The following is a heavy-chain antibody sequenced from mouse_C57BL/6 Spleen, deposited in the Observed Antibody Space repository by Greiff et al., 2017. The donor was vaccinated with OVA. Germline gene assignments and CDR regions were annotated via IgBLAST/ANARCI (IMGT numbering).Heavy chain of an antibody. CDR3: ARVDYGNYGGFAY. V-gene: IGHV1-19*01. D-gene: IGHD2-1*01. CDR1: GYTFTDYY. J-gene: IGHJ3*01. Sequence: EVQLQQSGPVLVKPGASVKMSCKASGYTFTDYYMNWVKQSHGKSLEWIGVINPYNGGTSYNQKFKGKATLTVDKSSSTAYMELNSLTSEDSAVYYCARVDYGNYGGFAYWGQGTLVTVSA. CDR2: INPYNGGT.